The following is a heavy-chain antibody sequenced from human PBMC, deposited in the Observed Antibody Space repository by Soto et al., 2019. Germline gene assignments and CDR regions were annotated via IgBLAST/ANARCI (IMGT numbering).Heavy chain of an antibody. J-gene: IGHJ6*03. CDR3: ARGTRYDFWSGYYHDYYYYYMDV. V-gene: IGHV4-31*03. CDR2: IYYSGST. CDR1: GGSISSGGYY. D-gene: IGHD3-3*01. Sequence: QVQLQESGPGLVKPSQTLSLTCTVSGGSISSGGYYWSWIRQHPGKGLEWIGYIYYSGSTYYNPSLKRRVTISVDTAKNQFSLKLSSVTAADTAVYYCARGTRYDFWSGYYHDYYYYYMDVWGKGTTVTVSS.